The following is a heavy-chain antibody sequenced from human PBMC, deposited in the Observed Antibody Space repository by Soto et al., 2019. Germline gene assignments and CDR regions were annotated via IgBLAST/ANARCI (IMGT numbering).Heavy chain of an antibody. Sequence: QVQLVQSGAEVKKPGSSVKVSCKASGGTFSSYAISWVRQAPGQGLEWMGGIIPIFGTANYAQKFQGRVTSTADESTSIAYMELSSLRSEDTAVYYCARANDYGDLPFDYWGQGTLVTVSS. CDR2: IIPIFGTA. CDR1: GGTFSSYA. J-gene: IGHJ4*02. V-gene: IGHV1-69*01. D-gene: IGHD4-17*01. CDR3: ARANDYGDLPFDY.